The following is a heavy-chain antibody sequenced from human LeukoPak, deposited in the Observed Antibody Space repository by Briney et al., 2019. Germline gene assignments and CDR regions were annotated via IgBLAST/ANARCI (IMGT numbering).Heavy chain of an antibody. CDR3: AKGSSTYSITSYWYFDL. CDR1: GFTFSIYD. CDR2: ISNDGSNK. D-gene: IGHD6-13*01. Sequence: GGSLRLSCAASGFTFSIYDMHWVRQAPGKGQKWVAVISNDGSNKYYADSVKGRFTISRDNSKNTLYLQMNSLRAEDTAVYFCAKGSSTYSITSYWYFDLWGRGTLVTVSS. V-gene: IGHV3-30-3*01. J-gene: IGHJ2*01.